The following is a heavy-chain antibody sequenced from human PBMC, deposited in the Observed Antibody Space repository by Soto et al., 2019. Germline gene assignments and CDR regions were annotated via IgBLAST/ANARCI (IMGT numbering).Heavy chain of an antibody. CDR3: ARGEGGHDYGDYYYYKDV. D-gene: IGHD4-17*01. CDR1: GYSFNTYA. Sequence: AAVKVSCKASGYSFNTYAITWVRQAPGQGLEWMGWISAYNGNANYAQKFQGRVTMTRNTSTSTAYMELSSLRSEDTAVYYCARGEGGHDYGDYYYYKDVWGKGTTVTVSS. V-gene: IGHV1-18*01. CDR2: ISAYNGNA. J-gene: IGHJ6*03.